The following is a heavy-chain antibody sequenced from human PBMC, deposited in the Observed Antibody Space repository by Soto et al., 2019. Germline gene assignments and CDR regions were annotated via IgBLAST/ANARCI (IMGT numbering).Heavy chain of an antibody. CDR2: INHSGST. Sequence: SETLSLTCAVYGGSFSGYYWSWIRQPPGKGLEWIGEINHSGSTNYNPSLKSRVTISVDTSKNQFSLKLSSVTAADTAVYYCAREGGGGFHDWFGHWGQGTLVTVSS. CDR1: GGSFSGYY. CDR3: AREGGGGFHDWFGH. D-gene: IGHD3-16*01. V-gene: IGHV4-34*01. J-gene: IGHJ5*02.